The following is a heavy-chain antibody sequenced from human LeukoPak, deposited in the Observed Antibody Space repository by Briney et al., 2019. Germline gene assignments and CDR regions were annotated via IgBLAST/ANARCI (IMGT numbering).Heavy chain of an antibody. CDR2: INSDGSST. CDR1: GFTFSSYW. CDR3: AKDYRGGYSYGYKWYYFDY. V-gene: IGHV3-74*01. D-gene: IGHD5-18*01. Sequence: GGSLRLSCAASGFTFSSYWMHWVRQAPGKGLVWVSRINSDGSSTSYADSVKGRFTISRDNAKNTLYLQMNSLRAEDTAVYYCAKDYRGGYSYGYKWYYFDYWGQGTLVTVSS. J-gene: IGHJ4*02.